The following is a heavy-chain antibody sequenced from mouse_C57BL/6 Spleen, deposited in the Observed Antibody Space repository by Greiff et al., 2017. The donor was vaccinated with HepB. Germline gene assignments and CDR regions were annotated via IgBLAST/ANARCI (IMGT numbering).Heavy chain of an antibody. CDR1: GYTFTSYG. V-gene: IGHV1-81*01. Sequence: VQLQQSGAELARPGASVKLSCKASGYTFTSYGISWVKQRTGQGLEWIGEIYPRSGNTYYNEKFKGKATLTADKSSSTAYRELRSLTSEASAVYFCARREANGYFDVWGTGTTVTVSS. D-gene: IGHD1-1*01. J-gene: IGHJ1*03. CDR2: IYPRSGNT. CDR3: ARREANGYFDV.